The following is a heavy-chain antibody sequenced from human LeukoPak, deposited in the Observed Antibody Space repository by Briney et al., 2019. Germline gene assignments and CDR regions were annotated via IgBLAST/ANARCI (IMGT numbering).Heavy chain of an antibody. J-gene: IGHJ5*02. D-gene: IGHD6-13*01. Sequence: PGRSLRLSCAASGFTFSSYGMHWVRRAPGKGLEWVAVISYDGSNKYYADSVKGRCTISRDNSKNTLYLQMNSLRAEDTAVYYCAKPPEDHSSSWSAKPNWFDPWGQGTLVTVSS. CDR3: AKPPEDHSSSWSAKPNWFDP. V-gene: IGHV3-30*18. CDR2: ISYDGSNK. CDR1: GFTFSSYG.